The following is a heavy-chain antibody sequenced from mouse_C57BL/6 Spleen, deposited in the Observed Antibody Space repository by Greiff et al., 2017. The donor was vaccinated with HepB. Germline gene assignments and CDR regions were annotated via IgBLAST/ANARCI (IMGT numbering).Heavy chain of an antibody. CDR1: GYAFSSYW. Sequence: QVQLKQSGAELVKPGASVKISCKASGYAFSSYWMNWVKQRPGKGLEWIGQIYPGDGDTNYNGKFKGKATLTADKSSSTAYMQLSSLTSEDSAVYFCARKVYDYPYYFDYWGQGTTLTVSS. CDR2: IYPGDGDT. D-gene: IGHD2-4*01. V-gene: IGHV1-80*01. CDR3: ARKVYDYPYYFDY. J-gene: IGHJ2*01.